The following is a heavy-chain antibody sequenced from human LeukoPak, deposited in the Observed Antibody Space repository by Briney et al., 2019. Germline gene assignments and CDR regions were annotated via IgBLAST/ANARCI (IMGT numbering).Heavy chain of an antibody. CDR2: IKPDGSEK. D-gene: IGHD6-19*01. V-gene: IGHV3-7*05. CDR3: ARWVSGWGY. Sequence: GGSVRLSCAASGFTFSNYWMTWVRHTPGKGLEWVANIKPDGSEKYYVDSVKGRFTISRDNAKNSLYLQMDSLRVEDTAVYYCARWVSGWGYCGQGSVVSDSS. CDR1: GFTFSNYW. J-gene: IGHJ4*02.